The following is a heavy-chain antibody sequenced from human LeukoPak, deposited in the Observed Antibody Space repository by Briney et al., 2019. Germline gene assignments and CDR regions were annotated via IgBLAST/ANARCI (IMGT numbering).Heavy chain of an antibody. Sequence: TGGSLRLSCEASGFTFNTYSMNWARQAPGKGLEWVSSIESSGGYMFYADSVKGRFTISRDNSKNTLYLQMNSLRAEDTAVYYCARETIAAARAFDIWGQGTMVTVSS. CDR2: IESSGGYM. J-gene: IGHJ3*02. D-gene: IGHD6-13*01. CDR1: GFTFNTYS. CDR3: ARETIAAARAFDI. V-gene: IGHV3-21*04.